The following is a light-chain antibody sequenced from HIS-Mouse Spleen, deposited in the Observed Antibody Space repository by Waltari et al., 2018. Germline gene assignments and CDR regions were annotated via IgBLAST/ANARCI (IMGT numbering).Light chain of an antibody. Sequence: EIVLTQSPATLSLSPGERATLSCRASQSVSSYLAWYQQKPGQAPRLLISDASNRATGIPARFSGSGSVTDFTLTISSLEPEDFAVYYCQQRSNWPLFGQGTKLEIK. CDR1: QSVSSY. CDR2: DAS. J-gene: IGKJ2*01. V-gene: IGKV3-11*01. CDR3: QQRSNWPL.